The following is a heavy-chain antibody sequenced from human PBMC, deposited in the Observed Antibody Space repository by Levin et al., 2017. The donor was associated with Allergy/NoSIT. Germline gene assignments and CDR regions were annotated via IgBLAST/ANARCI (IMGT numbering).Heavy chain of an antibody. D-gene: IGHD2-8*01. CDR1: GFTFSNSA. J-gene: IGHJ3*01. CDR2: ISYDGSNK. Sequence: PGGSLRLSCAASGFTFSNSAMHWVRQAPGKGLEGVAVISYDGSNKYYADSVKGRFTISRDNSKNTLFLQMNSLRAEDTAVYYCARDHPVIRNGGPHDAFDVWGQGTMVTVSS. CDR3: ARDHPVIRNGGPHDAFDV. V-gene: IGHV3-30-3*01.